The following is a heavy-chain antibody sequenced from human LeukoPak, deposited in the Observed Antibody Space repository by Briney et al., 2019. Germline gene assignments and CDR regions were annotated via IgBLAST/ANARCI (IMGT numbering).Heavy chain of an antibody. CDR2: IYYSGST. CDR3: ARDRIAAAGLFDY. J-gene: IGHJ4*02. Sequence: SETLSLTCTVSGGSISSYYWSWIRQPPGKGLEWIGYIYYSGSTNYNPSLKSRVTISVDTSKNQFSLKLSSVIAADTAVYYCARDRIAAAGLFDYWGQGTLVTVSS. D-gene: IGHD6-13*01. V-gene: IGHV4-59*01. CDR1: GGSISSYY.